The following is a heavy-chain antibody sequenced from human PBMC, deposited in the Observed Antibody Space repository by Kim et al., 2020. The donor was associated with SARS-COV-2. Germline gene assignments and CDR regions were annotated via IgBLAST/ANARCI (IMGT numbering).Heavy chain of an antibody. D-gene: IGHD3-22*01. J-gene: IGHJ4*02. V-gene: IGHV1-69*01. Sequence: QGRVTITADESTSTAYMELSSLRSEDTAVYYCAREGDSSGYYYGKHQYDYWGQGTLVTVSS. CDR3: AREGDSSGYYYGKHQYDY.